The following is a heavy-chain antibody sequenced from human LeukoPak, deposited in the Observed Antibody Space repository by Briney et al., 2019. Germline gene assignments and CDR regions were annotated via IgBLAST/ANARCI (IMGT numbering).Heavy chain of an antibody. Sequence: SVKVSCKASGGTFSSYAISWVRQAPGQGLELMGRIIPIFGTANYAQKFQGRVTITADKSTSTAYMELSSLRSEDTAVYYCARDSKGSSSSSQEFFDYWGQGTLVTVSS. CDR2: IIPIFGTA. CDR1: GGTFSSYA. J-gene: IGHJ4*02. CDR3: ARDSKGSSSSSQEFFDY. D-gene: IGHD6-6*01. V-gene: IGHV1-69*06.